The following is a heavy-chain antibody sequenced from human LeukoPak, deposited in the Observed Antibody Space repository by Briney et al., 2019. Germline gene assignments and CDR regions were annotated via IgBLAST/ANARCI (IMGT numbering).Heavy chain of an antibody. J-gene: IGHJ6*02. CDR1: GFTFNTYI. Sequence: PGGSLRLSCAASGFTFNTYIMHWVRQSPGKGLEWVAVMSHSGTSIDYADSVKGRFTISRDNSMNTLYLQLNSLRVDDTAVYYCAREQVVVGRGYYGMDVWGQGTTVTVSS. D-gene: IGHD2-2*01. CDR2: MSHSGTSI. CDR3: AREQVVVGRGYYGMDV. V-gene: IGHV3-30*14.